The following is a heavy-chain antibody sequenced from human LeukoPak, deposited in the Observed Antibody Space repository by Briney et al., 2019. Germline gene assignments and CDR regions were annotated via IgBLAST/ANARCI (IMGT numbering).Heavy chain of an antibody. Sequence: GSLRLSCAASGFIFSSYTMNWVRQAPGKGLEWVSYIGSSSGTIYYADSVKGRFTISRDNAKNSLYLQMNSLRAEDTAVYYCARDHHRRHYDSQARDTFDIWGQGTMVTVSS. D-gene: IGHD3-22*01. CDR3: ARDHHRRHYDSQARDTFDI. J-gene: IGHJ3*02. CDR2: IGSSSGTI. V-gene: IGHV3-48*01. CDR1: GFIFSSYT.